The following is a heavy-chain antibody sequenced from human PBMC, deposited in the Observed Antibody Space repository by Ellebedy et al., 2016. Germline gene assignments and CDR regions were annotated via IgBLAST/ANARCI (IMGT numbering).Heavy chain of an antibody. V-gene: IGHV4-4*07. CDR3: ARVRGALHFDWLLYDWYFDL. CDR1: GGSISSYY. CDR2: IYTSEST. J-gene: IGHJ2*01. D-gene: IGHD3-9*01. Sequence: SETMSLTXTVSGGSISSYYWSWIRQPAGKGLEWIGRIYTSESTNYNPSLKSRVTMSVDTSKNQFSLKLSSVTAADTAVYYCARVRGALHFDWLLYDWYFDLWGRGTLVTVSS.